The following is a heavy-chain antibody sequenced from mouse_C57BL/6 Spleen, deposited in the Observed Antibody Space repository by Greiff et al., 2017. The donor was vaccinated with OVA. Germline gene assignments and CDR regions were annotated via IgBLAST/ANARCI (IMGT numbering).Heavy chain of an antibody. D-gene: IGHD2-4*01. CDR1: GYAFSSSW. CDR2: IYPGDGDT. J-gene: IGHJ4*01. Sequence: QVQLQQSGPELVKPGASVKISCKASGYAFSSSWMNWVKQRPGKGLEWIGRIYPGDGDTNYNGKFKGKATLTADKSSSTAYMQLSSLTSEDSAVYFCANYDGYAMDDWGQGTSGTVST. CDR3: ANYDGYAMDD. V-gene: IGHV1-82*01.